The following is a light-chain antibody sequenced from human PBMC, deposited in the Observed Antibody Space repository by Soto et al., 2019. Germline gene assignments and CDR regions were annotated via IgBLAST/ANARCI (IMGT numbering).Light chain of an antibody. CDR2: DVS. V-gene: IGLV2-11*01. Sequence: QSALTQPRSVSGSPGQSVTISCTGTSSDVGGYNYVSWYQQHPGKAPKLMIYDVSKRPSGVPDRFSGSKSGNTASLTISGLQAEDEADYYCASRDDNLSGHWMFGGGTKLTVL. J-gene: IGLJ3*02. CDR1: SSDVGGYNY. CDR3: ASRDDNLSGHWM.